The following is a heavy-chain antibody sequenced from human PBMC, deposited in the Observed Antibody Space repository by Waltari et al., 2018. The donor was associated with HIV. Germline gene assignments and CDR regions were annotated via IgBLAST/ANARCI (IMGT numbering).Heavy chain of an antibody. V-gene: IGHV1-8*01. D-gene: IGHD2-2*01. CDR3: ARLGYCSSTSCYYYYYGMDV. J-gene: IGHJ6*02. CDR2: RNPNSGNT. CDR1: GYTFTSYD. Sequence: QVQLVQSGAEVKKPGASVKVSCKASGYTFTSYDINWVRQATGQGLEWMGWRNPNSGNTGYAQKFQGRVTMTRNTSISTAYMELSSLRSEDTAVYYCARLGYCSSTSCYYYYYGMDVWGQGTTVTVSS.